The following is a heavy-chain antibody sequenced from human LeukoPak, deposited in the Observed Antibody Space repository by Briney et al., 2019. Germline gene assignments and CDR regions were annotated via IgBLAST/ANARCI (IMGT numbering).Heavy chain of an antibody. CDR2: IYYSGSN. CDR3: ARSMVLNWFDP. J-gene: IGHJ5*02. V-gene: IGHV4-31*03. D-gene: IGHD2-21*01. Sequence: SQTLSLTCTVSGGSISSGGYYWSWIRQHPGKGLEWIGYIYYSGSNYYNPSLKSRVTISVDTSKNQFSLKLSSVTAADTAVYYCARSMVLNWFDPWGQGTLVTVSS. CDR1: GGSISSGGYY.